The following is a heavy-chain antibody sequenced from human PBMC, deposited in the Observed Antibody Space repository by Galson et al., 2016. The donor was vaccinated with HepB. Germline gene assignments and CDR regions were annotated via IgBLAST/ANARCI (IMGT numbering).Heavy chain of an antibody. D-gene: IGHD3/OR15-3a*01. CDR1: GYTFTSYY. V-gene: IGHV1-46*01. CDR3: ARGTGTGGYFDY. Sequence: SCKASGYTFTSYYMHWVRQAPGQGLEWMGIIHPSGGSTSYAQKFQGRVTVTRDTSTSTVYMELSSLRSEDTAVYYCARGTGTGGYFDYWGQGTLVTVSS. CDR2: IHPSGGST. J-gene: IGHJ4*02.